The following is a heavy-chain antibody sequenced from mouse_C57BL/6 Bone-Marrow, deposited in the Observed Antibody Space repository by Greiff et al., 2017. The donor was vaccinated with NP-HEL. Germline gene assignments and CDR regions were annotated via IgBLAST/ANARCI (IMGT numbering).Heavy chain of an antibody. CDR3: TEPLGSTRFAY. CDR1: GFTFSNYW. CDR2: IRLKSDNYAT. Sequence: EVKLEESGGGLVQPGGSMKLSCVASGFTFSNYWMNWVRQSPEKGLEWVAQIRLKSDNYATHYAESVKGRFTISRDDSKSSVYLQMNNLRAEDTGIYYCTEPLGSTRFAYWGQGTLVTVSA. J-gene: IGHJ3*01. D-gene: IGHD1-1*01. V-gene: IGHV6-3*01.